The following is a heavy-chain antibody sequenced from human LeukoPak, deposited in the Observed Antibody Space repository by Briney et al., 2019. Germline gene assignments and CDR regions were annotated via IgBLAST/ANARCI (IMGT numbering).Heavy chain of an antibody. CDR3: ARWDSGPDH. CDR2: VTYDGTNK. J-gene: IGHJ4*02. D-gene: IGHD1-26*01. Sequence: GGSLRLSCTASGFTFNTCVMHWVRQAPGKGLEWVALVTYDGTNKYYTDSVKGRFTISRDNSRDTLYLQMNSLRAEDTAVYYCARWDSGPDHWGQGTLVAVSS. CDR1: GFTFNTCV. V-gene: IGHV3-30*04.